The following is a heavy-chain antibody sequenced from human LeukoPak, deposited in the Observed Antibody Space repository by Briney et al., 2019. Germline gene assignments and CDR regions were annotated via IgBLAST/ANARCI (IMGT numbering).Heavy chain of an antibody. CDR3: ARDALSIAAAGITLSWFDP. CDR1: GGTFSSYA. Sequence: GASVKVSCKASGGTFSSYAISWVRQAPGQGLEWMGGIIPIFGTANYAQKFQGRVTITADESTSTAYMELSRLSSDDTAVYYCARDALSIAAAGITLSWFDPWGQGTLVTVSS. D-gene: IGHD6-13*01. CDR2: IIPIFGTA. J-gene: IGHJ5*02. V-gene: IGHV1-69*13.